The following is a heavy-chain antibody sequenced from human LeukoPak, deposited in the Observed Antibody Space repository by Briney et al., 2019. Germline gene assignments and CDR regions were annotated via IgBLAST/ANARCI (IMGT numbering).Heavy chain of an antibody. CDR1: GFTFGNAW. V-gene: IGHV3-15*01. CDR2: IKSKTDGGTT. Sequence: GGSLRLSCAASGFTFGNAWMSWVRQAPGKGLEWVGRIKSKTDGGTTDYAAPVKGRFTISRDDSKNTLYLQMNSLKTEDTAVYYCTTDFDRDAFDIWGQGTTVTVSS. CDR3: TTDFDRDAFDI. J-gene: IGHJ3*02.